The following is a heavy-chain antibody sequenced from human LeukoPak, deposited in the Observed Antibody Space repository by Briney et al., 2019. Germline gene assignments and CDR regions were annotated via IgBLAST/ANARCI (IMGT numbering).Heavy chain of an antibody. D-gene: IGHD2-2*01. V-gene: IGHV4-38-2*02. CDR3: ARVLPAAIPFDY. CDR2: IYHSGST. J-gene: IGHJ4*02. Sequence: SETLSLTCTVSGYSISSGYYWGWIRQPPGKGLEWIGSIYHSGSTYYNPSLKSRVTISVDTSKNQFCLKLSSVTAADTAVYYCARVLPAAIPFDYWGQGTLVTVSS. CDR1: GYSISSGYY.